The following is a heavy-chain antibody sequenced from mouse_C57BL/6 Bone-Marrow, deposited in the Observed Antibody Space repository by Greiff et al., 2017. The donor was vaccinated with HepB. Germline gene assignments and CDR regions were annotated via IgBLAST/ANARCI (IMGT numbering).Heavy chain of an antibody. J-gene: IGHJ2*01. D-gene: IGHD2-4*01. CDR1: GYTFTSYW. CDR3: AREKIYYDYVDFDY. V-gene: IGHV1-55*01. CDR2: IYPGSGST. Sequence: QVQLQQPGAELVKPGASVKMSCKASGYTFTSYWITWVKQRPGQGLEWIGDIYPGSGSTNYNEKFKSKATLTVDTSSSTAYMQLSSLTSEDSAVYYCAREKIYYDYVDFDYWGQGTTLTVSS.